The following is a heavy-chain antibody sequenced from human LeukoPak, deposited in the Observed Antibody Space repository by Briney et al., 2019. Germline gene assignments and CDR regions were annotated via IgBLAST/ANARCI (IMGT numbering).Heavy chain of an antibody. D-gene: IGHD2/OR15-2a*01. CDR2: ISGRGDVT. CDR3: AKVLKYYYNGMDV. Sequence: PGGSLRLSCAASGFTFNTYAMGWVRQAPGKGLEWVSSISGRGDVTYYADSMRGRFTISRDNSKNTLYLQMNSLRAEDTAVYFCAKVLKYYYNGMDVWGQGTTVTVSS. V-gene: IGHV3-23*01. J-gene: IGHJ6*02. CDR1: GFTFNTYA.